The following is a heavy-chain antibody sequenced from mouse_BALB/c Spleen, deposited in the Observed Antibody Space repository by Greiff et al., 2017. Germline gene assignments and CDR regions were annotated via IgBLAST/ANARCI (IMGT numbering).Heavy chain of an antibody. D-gene: IGHD2-3*01. J-gene: IGHJ4*01. Sequence: VQLQQSGAELVKPGASVKLSCTASGFNIKDTYMHWVKQRPEQGLEWIGRIDPANGNTKYDPKFQGKATITADTSSNTAYLQLSSLTSEDTAVYYCASDGYYDAMDDWGQGTSVTVSS. CDR1: GFNIKDTY. V-gene: IGHV14-3*02. CDR3: ASDGYYDAMDD. CDR2: IDPANGNT.